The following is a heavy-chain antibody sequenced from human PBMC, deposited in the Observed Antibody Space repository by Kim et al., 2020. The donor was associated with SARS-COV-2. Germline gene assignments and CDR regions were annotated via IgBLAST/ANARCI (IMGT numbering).Heavy chain of an antibody. V-gene: IGHV4-4*02. Sequence: SETLSLTCAVSGGSISSSNWWSWVRQPPGKGLEWIGEIYHSGSTNYNPSLKSRVTISVDKSKNQFSLKLSSVTAADTAVYYCARGLLLWFGDQPGYYYGMDVWGQGTTVTVSS. CDR2: IYHSGST. CDR3: ARGLLLWFGDQPGYYYGMDV. J-gene: IGHJ6*02. D-gene: IGHD3-10*01. CDR1: GGSISSSNW.